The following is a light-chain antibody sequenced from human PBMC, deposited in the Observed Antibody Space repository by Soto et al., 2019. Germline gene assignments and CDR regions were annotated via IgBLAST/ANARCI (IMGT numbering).Light chain of an antibody. CDR2: DVS. Sequence: QSALTQPASVSGSPGQSITISCTGTSSDVGGYNYVSWYQQHPGKAPKVIIFDVSNRPSGLSYRFSGSKSGNTASLRITGLQAEDEADYYCSSFISSSTYVFGTGTKLTVL. V-gene: IGLV2-14*01. CDR1: SSDVGGYNY. CDR3: SSFISSSTYV. J-gene: IGLJ1*01.